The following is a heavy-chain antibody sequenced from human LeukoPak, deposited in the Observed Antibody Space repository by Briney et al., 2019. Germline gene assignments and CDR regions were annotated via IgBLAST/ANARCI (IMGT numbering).Heavy chain of an antibody. CDR3: ARCRWLQPFDY. D-gene: IGHD5-24*01. CDR2: INPNSGGT. J-gene: IGHJ4*02. V-gene: IGHV1-2*02. CDR1: GYTFTGYY. Sequence: ASVKVSCKASGYTFTGYYVHWVRQAPGQGLEWMGWINPNSGGTNYAQKFQGRVTMTRDTSISTTYMELSRLRSDDTAVYYCARCRWLQPFDYWGQGTLVTVSS.